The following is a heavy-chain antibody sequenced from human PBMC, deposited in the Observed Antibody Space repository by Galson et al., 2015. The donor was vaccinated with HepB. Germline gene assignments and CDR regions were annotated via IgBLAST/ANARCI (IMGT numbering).Heavy chain of an antibody. CDR2: ISSSSSYI. J-gene: IGHJ3*02. Sequence: SLRLSCAASGFTFSSYSMNWVRQAPGKGLEWVSSISSSSSYIYYADSVKGRFTISRDNAKNSLYLQMNSLRAEDTAVYYCARANYVWGRDDAFDIWGQGTMVTVSS. V-gene: IGHV3-21*01. D-gene: IGHD3-16*01. CDR3: ARANYVWGRDDAFDI. CDR1: GFTFSSYS.